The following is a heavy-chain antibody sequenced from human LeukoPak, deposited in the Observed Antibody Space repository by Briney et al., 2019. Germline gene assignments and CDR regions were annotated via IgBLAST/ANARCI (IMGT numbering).Heavy chain of an antibody. CDR3: ARSIAAAGLYYYHYYYMDV. CDR2: IIPIFGTA. Sequence: ASVKVSCKASGGTFSSYAISWVRQAPGQGLEWMGGIIPIFGTANYAQKFQGRVTITTDESTSTAYMELSSLRSEDTAVYYCARSIAAAGLYYYHYYYMDVWGKRTTVTVSS. CDR1: GGTFSSYA. D-gene: IGHD6-13*01. V-gene: IGHV1-69*05. J-gene: IGHJ6*03.